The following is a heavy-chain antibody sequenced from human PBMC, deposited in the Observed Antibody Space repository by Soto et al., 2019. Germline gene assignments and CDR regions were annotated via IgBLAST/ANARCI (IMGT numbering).Heavy chain of an antibody. Sequence: GGSLRLSCAASGFTFSSYAMSWVRQAPGKGLEWVSAISGSGGSTYYADSVKGRFTISRDNSKNTLYLQMNSLRAEDTAAYYCARRITIFGVAQFFWGQGTLVTVSS. CDR3: ARRITIFGVAQFF. V-gene: IGHV3-23*01. J-gene: IGHJ4*02. CDR2: ISGSGGST. D-gene: IGHD3-3*01. CDR1: GFTFSSYA.